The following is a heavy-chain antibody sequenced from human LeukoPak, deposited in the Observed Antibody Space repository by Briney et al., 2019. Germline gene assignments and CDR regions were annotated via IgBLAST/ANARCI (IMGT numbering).Heavy chain of an antibody. D-gene: IGHD5-12*01. CDR1: GYTFDGEY. CDR3: ARRVQKLVATSWFDP. Sequence: ASVWVSCKASGYTFDGEYIHWVRQAPGLGLEWMGWINPKSGDTNYAQRFQGRVTMTRDTSISTAYMELRRLRSDDSAVYYCARRVQKLVATSWFDPWGQGTLVTVSS. J-gene: IGHJ5*02. CDR2: INPKSGDT. V-gene: IGHV1-2*02.